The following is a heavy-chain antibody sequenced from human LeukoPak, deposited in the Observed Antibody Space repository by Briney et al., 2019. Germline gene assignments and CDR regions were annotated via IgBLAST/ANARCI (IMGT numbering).Heavy chain of an antibody. V-gene: IGHV4-34*01. D-gene: IGHD6-6*01. Sequence: SETLSLTCAVYGGSFSGYYWSWIRQPPGKGLEWIGEINHSGSTNYNPSLKSRVTISVDTSKNQFSLKLSSVTAADTAVYYCARGGRAAPSLQGPPDYWGQGTLVTVSS. J-gene: IGHJ4*02. CDR2: INHSGST. CDR3: ARGGRAAPSLQGPPDY. CDR1: GGSFSGYY.